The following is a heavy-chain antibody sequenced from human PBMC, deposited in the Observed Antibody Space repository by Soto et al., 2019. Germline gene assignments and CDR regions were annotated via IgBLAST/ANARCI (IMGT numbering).Heavy chain of an antibody. D-gene: IGHD3-22*01. CDR2: INMDGTKT. J-gene: IGHJ5*02. V-gene: IGHV3-74*01. CDR1: EFTFSKYW. CDR3: ARDYYYDSRSSSVNWFDP. Sequence: GSLRLSCVASEFTFSKYWMHWVRQAPGKGLVWVSRINMDGTKTAYADSVRGRFTVSRDNANNTLYLQMNSLGVEDTAVYYCARDYYYDSRSSSVNWFDPWGQGTLVTVSS.